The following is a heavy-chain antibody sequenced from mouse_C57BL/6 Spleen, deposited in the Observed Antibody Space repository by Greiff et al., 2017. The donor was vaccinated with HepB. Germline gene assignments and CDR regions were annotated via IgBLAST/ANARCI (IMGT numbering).Heavy chain of an antibody. CDR1: GYTFTDYY. J-gene: IGHJ4*01. CDR2: INPNNGGT. CDR3: ARGDDYDSYYYAMDY. V-gene: IGHV1-26*01. Sequence: EVQLQQSGPELVKPGASVKISCKASGYTFTDYYMNWVKQSHGKSLEWIGDINPNNGGTSYNQKFKGKATLTVDKSSSTAYMELRSLTSEDSAVYYCARGDDYDSYYYAMDYWGQGTSVTVSS. D-gene: IGHD2-4*01.